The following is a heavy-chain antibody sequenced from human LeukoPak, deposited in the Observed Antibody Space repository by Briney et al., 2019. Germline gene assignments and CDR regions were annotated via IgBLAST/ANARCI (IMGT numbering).Heavy chain of an antibody. D-gene: IGHD3-10*01. Sequence: GGSLRLSCAASGFTFDDYGMSWVRQAPGKGLEWVSGINWNGGSTGYADSVKGRFTISRDNAKNSLYLQMNSMRAEDTALYSCARDEYGSGSYHFDYWGQGTLVTVSS. CDR2: INWNGGST. CDR3: ARDEYGSGSYHFDY. CDR1: GFTFDDYG. V-gene: IGHV3-20*04. J-gene: IGHJ4*02.